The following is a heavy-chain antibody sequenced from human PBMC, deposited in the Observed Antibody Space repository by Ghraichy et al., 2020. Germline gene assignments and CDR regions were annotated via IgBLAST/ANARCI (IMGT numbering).Heavy chain of an antibody. D-gene: IGHD2-15*01. CDR2: ITHSGGA. Sequence: SETLSLTCAVSGYSVSSGNYWGWIRQPPGKGLEWIGYITHSGGAYYNSSLQSRLTMSVDTSKNHISLTLTSVTALDTAVYYCARSQVVAANRGAFDIWGQGAMVTISS. CDR1: GYSVSSGNY. J-gene: IGHJ3*02. CDR3: ARSQVVAANRGAFDI. V-gene: IGHV4-28*01.